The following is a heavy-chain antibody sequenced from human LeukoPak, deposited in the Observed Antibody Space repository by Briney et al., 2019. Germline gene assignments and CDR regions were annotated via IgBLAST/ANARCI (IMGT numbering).Heavy chain of an antibody. CDR2: ITWDDNN. V-gene: IGHV2-5*02. D-gene: IGHD2-15*01. Sequence: SGPTLVHPTPTLTLTCTFSGFSLITDTGEVRMGWVRQPPGKALESLALITWDDNNRYSPSLKSRLTITKDTSKNQVVLTMANMDPVDTATYFCTRGSLEGGFDYWGQGTLVTVSS. CDR1: GFSLITDTGEVR. J-gene: IGHJ4*02. CDR3: TRGSLEGGFDY.